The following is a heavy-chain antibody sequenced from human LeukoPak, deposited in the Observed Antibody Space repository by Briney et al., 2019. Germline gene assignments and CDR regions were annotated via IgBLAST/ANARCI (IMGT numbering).Heavy chain of an antibody. D-gene: IGHD6-19*01. CDR2: INHSGST. V-gene: IGHV4-34*01. J-gene: IGHJ4*02. Sequence: SETLSLTCAVYGGSFSGYYWSWIRQPPGKGLEWIGEINHSGSTNYNPSPKSRVTISVDTSKNQFSLKLSSVTAADTAVYYCARFSIAVAGYDYWGQGTLVTVSS. CDR3: ARFSIAVAGYDY. CDR1: GGSFSGYY.